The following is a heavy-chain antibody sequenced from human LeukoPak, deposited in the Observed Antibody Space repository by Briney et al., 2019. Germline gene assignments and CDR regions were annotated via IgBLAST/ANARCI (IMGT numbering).Heavy chain of an antibody. V-gene: IGHV4-34*01. J-gene: IGHJ5*02. CDR2: INHGGST. CDR1: GGSFSGHY. Sequence: SETLSLTCAVSGGSFSGHYWNWIRQPPGKGLEWIGEINHGGSTNYNPSLKSRVTISVDTSQNQFSLRLSSVTAADTAVYYCARHWGLLWFGVDWFDPWGQGTLVTVSS. D-gene: IGHD3-10*01. CDR3: ARHWGLLWFGVDWFDP.